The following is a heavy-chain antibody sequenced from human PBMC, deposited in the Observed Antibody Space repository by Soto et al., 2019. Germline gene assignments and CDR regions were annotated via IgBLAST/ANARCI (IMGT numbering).Heavy chain of an antibody. J-gene: IGHJ3*02. CDR1: GFSLSTSGVG. CDR2: IYWDDDK. CDR3: AHMGPPYGDSEGDDAFDS. Sequence: QITLKESGPTLVKPTQTLTLTCTFSGFSLSTSGVGVGWISQPPGKALEWLALIYWDDDKRYSPSLKSRLTITTDTSNNQVVLTITNMDPVDTATYYCAHMGPPYGDSEGDDAFDSWGQGTMVTVSS. V-gene: IGHV2-5*02. D-gene: IGHD4-17*01.